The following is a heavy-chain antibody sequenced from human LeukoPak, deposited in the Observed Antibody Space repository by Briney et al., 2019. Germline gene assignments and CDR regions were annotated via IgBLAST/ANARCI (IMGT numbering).Heavy chain of an antibody. CDR1: GFSFSGNS. CDR3: AELGITMIGGV. D-gene: IGHD3-10*02. CDR2: ISRTSTYI. V-gene: IGHV3-21*01. J-gene: IGHJ6*04. Sequence: GGSLRLSCVGSGFSFSGNSMNWVRQAPGKGLECVSGISRTSTYIYYADSVQGRFTISRDNAKNSLYLQMNSLRAEDTAVYYCAELGITMIGGVWGKGTTVTISS.